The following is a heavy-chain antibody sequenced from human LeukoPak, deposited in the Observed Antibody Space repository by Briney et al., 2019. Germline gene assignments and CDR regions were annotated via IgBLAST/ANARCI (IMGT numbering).Heavy chain of an antibody. J-gene: IGHJ3*02. CDR2: LSYDGTDQ. Sequence: GGSLRLSCVASGFLFRTYAFHWVRQAPGRGLEWVAFLSYDGTDQYFADSVKGRFTLSRDNSKNTMYLQMDSLMSEDTAVYYCARPGGYAFDIWGQGTMVTVSS. CDR3: ARPGGYAFDI. CDR1: GFLFRTYA. D-gene: IGHD3-10*01. V-gene: IGHV3-30*04.